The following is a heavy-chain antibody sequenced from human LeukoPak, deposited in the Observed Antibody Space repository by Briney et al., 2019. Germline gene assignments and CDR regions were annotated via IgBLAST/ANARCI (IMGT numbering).Heavy chain of an antibody. J-gene: IGHJ5*02. CDR2: ISWNSGSI. D-gene: IGHD2-15*01. CDR3: AKDRLQDIVVVVADH. V-gene: IGHV3-9*01. CDR1: GFTFDEYA. Sequence: GGSLRLSCAASGFTFDEYAMHWVRQAPGKGLEWVSGISWNSGSIGYADSVKGRFTISRDNAKNSPYLQMNSLRVEDTALYYCAKDRLQDIVVVVADHWGLGTLVTVSS.